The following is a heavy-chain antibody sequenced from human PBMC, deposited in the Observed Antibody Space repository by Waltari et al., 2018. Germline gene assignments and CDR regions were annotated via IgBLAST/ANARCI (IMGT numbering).Heavy chain of an antibody. CDR1: GGSISSYY. J-gene: IGHJ6*03. CDR3: ARSSRDFWSGYYYYYYYMDV. V-gene: IGHV4-59*01. Sequence: QVQLQESGPGLVKPSETLSLTCTVSGGSISSYYCLWIRQPPGKELEWIGYIYYSGTTNYNPSLKSRVTISVDTSKNQFSLKLSSVTAADTAVYYCARSSRDFWSGYYYYYYYMDVWGKGTTVTVSS. D-gene: IGHD3-3*01. CDR2: IYYSGTT.